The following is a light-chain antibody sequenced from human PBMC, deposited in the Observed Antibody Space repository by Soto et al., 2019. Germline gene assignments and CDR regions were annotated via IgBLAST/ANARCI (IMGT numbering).Light chain of an antibody. CDR3: QHYNNWPPIT. CDR2: YAS. J-gene: IGKJ5*01. CDR1: QSVRNN. V-gene: IGKV3-15*01. Sequence: EIMMTQSPATLSVSPGERATLSSRASQSVRNNLAWYQQKPGQAPRLLIYYASTRATGIPARFSGSGSGTEFTLTISSLQSEDFALYYCQHYNNWPPITFGQGTRLEIK.